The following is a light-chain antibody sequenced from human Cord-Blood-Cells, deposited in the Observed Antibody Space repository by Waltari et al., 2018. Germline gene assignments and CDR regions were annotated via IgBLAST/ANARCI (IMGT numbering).Light chain of an antibody. CDR1: QSVSSSY. CDR2: GAA. V-gene: IGKV3-20*01. CDR3: QQYGSSPLT. J-gene: IGKJ4*01. Sequence: EIVLTQSPGTLPLSPGERATLSCRASQSVSSSYLAWYQQKPGQAPRRRMYGAASRATGIPERFSGSGSGRDFTLTISSLEPEEFAVYYCQQYGSSPLTCGGGTKVEIK.